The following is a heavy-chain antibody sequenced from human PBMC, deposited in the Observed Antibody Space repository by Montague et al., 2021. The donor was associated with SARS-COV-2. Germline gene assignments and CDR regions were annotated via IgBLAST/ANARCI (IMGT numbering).Heavy chain of an antibody. CDR3: ARSTVTNSPFGFSNKLRSRYNGMDV. V-gene: IGHV4-34*01. Sequence: SETLSLTCAVYGGSFSGYYWNWIRQPPGKGLEWIGEINQSGSTNXNPSLKSRVTIAVDTSKNQVSLKLTSVTAADTAVFYCARSTVTNSPFGFSNKLRSRYNGMDVWGQGTTVTVSS. CDR1: GGSFSGYY. J-gene: IGHJ6*02. CDR2: INQSGST. D-gene: IGHD4-17*01.